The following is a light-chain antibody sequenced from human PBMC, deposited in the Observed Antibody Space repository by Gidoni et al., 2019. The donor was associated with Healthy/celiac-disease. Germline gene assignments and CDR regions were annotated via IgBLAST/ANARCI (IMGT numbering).Light chain of an antibody. Sequence: QSALTQPASVSGSPGQPITISCTGTSSDVGGYNYVPWYQQHPGKAPKLMIYDVSNRPSGVSNRFSGSKSGNTASLTISGLQAEDEADYYCSSYTSSSTLAFGGGTKLTVL. CDR2: DVS. J-gene: IGLJ2*01. CDR3: SSYTSSSTLA. CDR1: SSDVGGYNY. V-gene: IGLV2-14*03.